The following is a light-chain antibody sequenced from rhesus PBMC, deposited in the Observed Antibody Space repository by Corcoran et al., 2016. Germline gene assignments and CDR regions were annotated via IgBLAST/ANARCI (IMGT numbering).Light chain of an antibody. J-gene: IGLJ1*01. V-gene: IGLV2-32*02. CDR2: DVN. Sequence: QAALTQPRSVSGSPGQSVTISCSGTSGDIGGYNYVAWYQQHPGIAPKLLISDVNKRPSGVSDRFSGSKSGNTASLTISGLQAEDVADYYCSSYAGSNTYIFGTGTRLTVL. CDR3: SSYAGSNTYI. CDR1: SGDIGGYNY.